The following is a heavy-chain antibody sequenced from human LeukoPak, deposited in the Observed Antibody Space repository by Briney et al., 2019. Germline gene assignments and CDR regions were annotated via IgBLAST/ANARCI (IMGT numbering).Heavy chain of an antibody. V-gene: IGHV1-2*02. CDR1: GSTFTGYY. CDR2: INPNSDGI. J-gene: IGHJ5*02. Sequence: ASVKVSCKASGSTFTGYYMHWVRQAPGQGLEWMGWINPNSDGINSAQKFQGRVTMTRDTSISTAYMELSRLRSDDTAVYYCARVKALGIVGSTTVLDPWGQGTLVTVSS. D-gene: IGHD1-26*01. CDR3: ARVKALGIVGSTTVLDP.